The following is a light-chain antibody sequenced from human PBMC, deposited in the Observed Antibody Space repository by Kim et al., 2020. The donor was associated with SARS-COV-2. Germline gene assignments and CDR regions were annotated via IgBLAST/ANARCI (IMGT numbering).Light chain of an antibody. V-gene: IGKV3-20*01. J-gene: IGKJ1*01. CDR1: HSVTSDS. Sequence: LSPGETAPLSCRASHSVTSDSLLWYQQNPGQAPRLLFHGASTRATGVPDRFSGSGSGTDFTLTISRLEPEDFAVYYCQHYVSSQWTFGQGTKVDIK. CDR3: QHYVSSQWT. CDR2: GAS.